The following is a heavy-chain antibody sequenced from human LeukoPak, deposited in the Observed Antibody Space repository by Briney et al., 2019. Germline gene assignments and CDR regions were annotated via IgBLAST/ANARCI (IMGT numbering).Heavy chain of an antibody. CDR2: IIPIFGTA. D-gene: IGHD1-26*01. CDR1: GGTFSSYA. Sequence: ASVKVSCKASGGTFSSYAISWVRQAPGQGLEWMGGIIPIFGTANYAQKFQGRVTITADKSTSTAYMELSSLRSEDTAVYYCASCIEPANYYYYYMDVWGKGTTVTVSS. CDR3: ASCIEPANYYYYYMDV. J-gene: IGHJ6*03. V-gene: IGHV1-69*06.